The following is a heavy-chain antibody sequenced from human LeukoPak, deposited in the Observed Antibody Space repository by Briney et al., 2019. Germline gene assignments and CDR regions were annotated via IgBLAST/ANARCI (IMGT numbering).Heavy chain of an antibody. J-gene: IGHJ4*02. V-gene: IGHV3-74*01. CDR2: INSDGETT. Sequence: TGGSLRLSCGASGFTFSSYWMHWVRQAPGKGLVWVSGINSDGETTTYADSVKGRFTISRDNAKNTLYLQMNNLRAEDTAVYYCATDYYVSGSYYRLFYWGQGTLVTVSS. CDR3: ATDYYVSGSYYRLFY. CDR1: GFTFSSYW. D-gene: IGHD3-10*01.